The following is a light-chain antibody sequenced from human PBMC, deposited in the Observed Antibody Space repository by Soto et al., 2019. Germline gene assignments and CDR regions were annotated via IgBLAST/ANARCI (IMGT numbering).Light chain of an antibody. J-gene: IGKJ1*01. CDR1: QTISSW. CDR2: TAS. Sequence: DIQMTQSPSTLSGSVGDRVTITCRASQTISSWLAWYQQKPGKAPKLLIYTASTSKSGVPSRFSGSGCGTEFTLTISSLQPDDFATYYCQHYNSYSEAFGQGTKVELK. CDR3: QHYNSYSEA. V-gene: IGKV1-5*03.